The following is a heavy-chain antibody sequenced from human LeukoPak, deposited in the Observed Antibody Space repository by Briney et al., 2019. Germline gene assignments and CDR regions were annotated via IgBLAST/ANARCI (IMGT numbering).Heavy chain of an antibody. J-gene: IGHJ4*02. D-gene: IGHD5-12*01. CDR2: IYYIGST. CDR1: GDSISSSSSY. V-gene: IGHV4-39*01. Sequence: PSETLSLTCTVSGDSISSSSSYWGWIRQPPGKGLEWIGSIYYIGSTYYNPSLKSRVTISVDTSKSQFSLKLNSVTAADTAVYYCARHTVWVGYDWGQGTLVTVSS. CDR3: ARHTVWVGYD.